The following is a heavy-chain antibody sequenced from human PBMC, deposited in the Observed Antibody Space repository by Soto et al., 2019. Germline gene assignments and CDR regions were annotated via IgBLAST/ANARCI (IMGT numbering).Heavy chain of an antibody. J-gene: IGHJ4*02. CDR1: GGSISSGGYS. V-gene: IGHV4-30-2*01. CDR2: IYHSGST. Sequence: SETLSLTCAVSGGSISSGGYSWSWIRQPPGKGLEWIGYIYHSGSTYYNPSLKSRVTISVDRSKNQFSLKLSSVIAADTAVYYCARVSCGGSCLDYWGREPWSPSPQ. CDR3: ARVSCGGSCLDY. D-gene: IGHD2-15*01.